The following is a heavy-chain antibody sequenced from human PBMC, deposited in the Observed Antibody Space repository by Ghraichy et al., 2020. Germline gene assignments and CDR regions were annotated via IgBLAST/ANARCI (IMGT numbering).Heavy chain of an antibody. J-gene: IGHJ4*02. CDR3: ARDPYGDYKYGGTDY. D-gene: IGHD4-17*01. CDR2: IKSDGSER. V-gene: IGHV3-7*01. Sequence: AGSLRLSCAASGFNFARHWMSWVRQVPGKGLEWVASIKSDGSERFYVDSVKGRFTISRDNAENSVFLEMASLRADDTAVYYCARDPYGDYKYGGTDYWGRGTLVSVSS. CDR1: GFNFARHW.